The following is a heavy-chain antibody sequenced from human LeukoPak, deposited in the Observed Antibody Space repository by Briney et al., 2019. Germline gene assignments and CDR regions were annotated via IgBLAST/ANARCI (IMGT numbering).Heavy chain of an antibody. V-gene: IGHV3-23*01. Sequence: GGSLRLSCAASGFTFSSYAMSWVRQAPGKGLEWVSAISGSGGSTYYADSVKGRFTTSRDNSKNTLYLQMNSLRAEDTAVYYCAKIQLRLGELSSTQDDYWGQGTLVTVSS. CDR2: ISGSGGST. CDR3: AKIQLRLGELSSTQDDY. CDR1: GFTFSSYA. D-gene: IGHD3-16*02. J-gene: IGHJ4*02.